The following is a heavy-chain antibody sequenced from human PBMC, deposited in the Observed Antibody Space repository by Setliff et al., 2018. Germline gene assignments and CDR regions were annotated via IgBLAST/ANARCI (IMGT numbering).Heavy chain of an antibody. J-gene: IGHJ3*02. V-gene: IGHV1-2*04. CDR2: INPNSGGT. Sequence: ASVKVSCKASGYTFTGYYMHWVRQAPGQGLEWMGWINPNSGGTNYAQKFQGWVAMTRDKSTSTAYMELSRLRSEDTAVYYCAISTIFGVVSPTPDAFDIWGQGTMVTVSS. D-gene: IGHD3-3*01. CDR1: GYTFTGYY. CDR3: AISTIFGVVSPTPDAFDI.